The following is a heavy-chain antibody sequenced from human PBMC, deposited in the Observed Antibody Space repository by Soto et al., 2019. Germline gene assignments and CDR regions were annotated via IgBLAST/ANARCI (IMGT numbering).Heavy chain of an antibody. V-gene: IGHV4-59*08. Sequence: QVQLQESGPGLVKPSETLSLTCTVSGGSISSYYWSWIRQPPGKGLEWIGYINYSGSTNYNPSLKSLVTISVDTSKNQFSLKLSSVTAADTAVYYCARLKWFGDARSYFDYWGQGTLVTVSS. CDR3: ARLKWFGDARSYFDY. CDR2: INYSGST. D-gene: IGHD3-10*01. J-gene: IGHJ4*02. CDR1: GGSISSYY.